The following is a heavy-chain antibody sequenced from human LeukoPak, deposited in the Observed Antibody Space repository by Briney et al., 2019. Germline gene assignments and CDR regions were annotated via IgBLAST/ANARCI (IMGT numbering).Heavy chain of an antibody. CDR3: ARLSPLGYCTNGVCYEPDY. CDR1: GYTFTGYY. D-gene: IGHD2-8*01. J-gene: IGHJ4*02. V-gene: IGHV1-2*02. CDR2: INPNSGGT. Sequence: ASVKVSCKASGYTFTGYYMHWVRQAPEQGLEWMGWINPNSGGTNYAQKFQGRVTMTRDTSISTAYMELSRLRSDDTAVYYCARLSPLGYCTNGVCYEPDYWGQGTLVTVSS.